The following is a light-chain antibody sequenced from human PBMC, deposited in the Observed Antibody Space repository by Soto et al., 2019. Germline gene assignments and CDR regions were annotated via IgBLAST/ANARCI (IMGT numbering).Light chain of an antibody. J-gene: IGKJ1*01. CDR3: QQYNDYSAT. CDR1: QSVSSF. Sequence: EIVLTQSPGTLSLSPGERATLSCRASQSVSSFLAWYQQKPGQAPRLLIHGASSRATGIPDRFSGSGSGTDFTLTISSLQPDDFATYYCQQYNDYSATFGQGTKVEIK. V-gene: IGKV3-20*01. CDR2: GAS.